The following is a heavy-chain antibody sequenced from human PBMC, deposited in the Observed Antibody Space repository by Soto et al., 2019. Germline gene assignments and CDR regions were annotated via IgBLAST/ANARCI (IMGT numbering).Heavy chain of an antibody. D-gene: IGHD5-18*01. Sequence: QVQLVESGGGLVKPGGSLRLSCAASGFTFSDYYMTWIRQAPGKGLEWTSYISRSGDSIYYADSVRGRFTISRDNAKNSLYLQMNSLRAEDTALYDCARVSVNTLNSPFDYWGRGTLVTVSS. CDR3: ARVSVNTLNSPFDY. V-gene: IGHV3-11*01. J-gene: IGHJ4*02. CDR1: GFTFSDYY. CDR2: ISRSGDSI.